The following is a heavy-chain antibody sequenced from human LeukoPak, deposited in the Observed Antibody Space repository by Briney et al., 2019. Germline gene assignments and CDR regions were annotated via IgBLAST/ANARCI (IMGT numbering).Heavy chain of an antibody. CDR3: ARNSAVLMTLSGSYPDY. J-gene: IGHJ4*02. D-gene: IGHD1-26*01. V-gene: IGHV1-46*01. CDR2: INPSGGST. CDR1: GYTFTSYY. Sequence: ASVKVSYKASGYTFTSYYMHWVRQAPGQGLEWMGIINPSGGSTSYAQKFQGRVTMTRDTSTSTVYMELSSLRSEDTAVYYCARNSAVLMTLSGSYPDYWGQGTLVTVSS.